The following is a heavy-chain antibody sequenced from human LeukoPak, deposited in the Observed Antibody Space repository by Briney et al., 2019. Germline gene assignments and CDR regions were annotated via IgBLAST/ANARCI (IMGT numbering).Heavy chain of an antibody. Sequence: GGSLRLSCAASGFTFSSYWMSWVRQAPGKGLEWVANIKQDGSEKYYVDSVKGRFTISRDNARSSLDLQMNSLRAEDTAVYYCARAYCSSTSCYDSWFDPWGQGTLVTVSS. V-gene: IGHV3-7*01. J-gene: IGHJ5*02. CDR3: ARAYCSSTSCYDSWFDP. D-gene: IGHD2-2*01. CDR1: GFTFSSYW. CDR2: IKQDGSEK.